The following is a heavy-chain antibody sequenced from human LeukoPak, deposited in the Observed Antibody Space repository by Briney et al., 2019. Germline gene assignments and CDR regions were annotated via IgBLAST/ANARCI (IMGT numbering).Heavy chain of an antibody. CDR1: GGSISSYY. Sequence: SETLSLTCTVSGGSISSYYWSWIRQPPGKGLEWIWCFHYSGSTNYNPSLKSRVTISVDTSKNQFSLKLSSVTAADTAVYYCARTAARYYMDVWGKGTTVTVSS. D-gene: IGHD6-6*01. J-gene: IGHJ6*03. V-gene: IGHV4-59*01. CDR3: ARTAARYYMDV. CDR2: FHYSGST.